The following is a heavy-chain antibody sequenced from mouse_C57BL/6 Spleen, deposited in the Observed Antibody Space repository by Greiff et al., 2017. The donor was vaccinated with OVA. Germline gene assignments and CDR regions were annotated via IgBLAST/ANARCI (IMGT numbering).Heavy chain of an antibody. CDR2: IYPGDGDT. V-gene: IGHV1-80*01. Sequence: QVQLKQSGAELVKPGASVKISCKASGYAFSSYWLNWVKQRPGKGLEWIGQIYPGDGDTNYNGKFKGKATLTADKSSSTAYMQLSSLTSEDSAVYFCARGGYPYAMDYWGQGTSVTVSS. CDR1: GYAFSSYW. J-gene: IGHJ4*01. CDR3: ARGGYPYAMDY.